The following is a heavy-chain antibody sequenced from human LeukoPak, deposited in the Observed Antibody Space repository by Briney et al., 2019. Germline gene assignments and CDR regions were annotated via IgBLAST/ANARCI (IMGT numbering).Heavy chain of an antibody. CDR2: INPSGGST. J-gene: IGHJ4*02. V-gene: IGHV1-46*01. D-gene: IGHD3-3*01. CDR1: GGTFSSYA. CDR3: ARARFSVYYFDY. Sequence: ASVKVSCRASGGTFSSYAINWVRQAPGQGLEWMGIINPSGGSTSYAQKFQGRVTMTRDTSTSTVYMELSSLRSEDTAVYYCARARFSVYYFDYWGQGTLVTVSS.